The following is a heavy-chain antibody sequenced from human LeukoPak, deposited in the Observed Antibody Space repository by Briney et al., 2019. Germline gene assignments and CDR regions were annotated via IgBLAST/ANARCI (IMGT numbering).Heavy chain of an antibody. CDR3: ARDSRSLGIDYFDY. D-gene: IGHD7-27*01. V-gene: IGHV4-59*01. Sequence: SETLSLTCTVSGGSISSYYWSWIRQPPGKGLEWIGYIYYSGSTNYNPSPKRRVTISLDTSKNQFSLKLSSVTAADTAVYYCARDSRSLGIDYFDYWGQGTLVTVSS. CDR1: GGSISSYY. CDR2: IYYSGST. J-gene: IGHJ4*02.